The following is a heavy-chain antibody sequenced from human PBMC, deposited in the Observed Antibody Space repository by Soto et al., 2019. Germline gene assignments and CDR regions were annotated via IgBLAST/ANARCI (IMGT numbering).Heavy chain of an antibody. J-gene: IGHJ4*02. V-gene: IGHV1-46*01. CDR1: GYTFTSYY. Sequence: QVQLVQSGAEVKKPGASVKVSCKASGYTFTSYYMHWVRQAPGQGLEWMGIINPSGGSTSYAQTFQGRVTMTRDTSTSTVYMELSSRRSEDTAVYYCARDESSNCGGDCYPYYFDYLSQGTMVTFSS. CDR2: INPSGGST. CDR3: ARDESSNCGGDCYPYYFDY. D-gene: IGHD2-21*02.